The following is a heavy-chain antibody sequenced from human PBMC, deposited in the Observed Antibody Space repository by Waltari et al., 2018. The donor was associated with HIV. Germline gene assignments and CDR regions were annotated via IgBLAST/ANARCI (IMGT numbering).Heavy chain of an antibody. CDR3: ARESDYYGMDV. J-gene: IGHJ6*02. Sequence: EAQLVETGGGLIQHGGSLRLSCAASGFTVSSYYMRWVRQAPGKGLEWVAVIDSGGSTYDADSVKGRFTISRDNSKNTLYLQMNRLRAEDTAVYYCARESDYYGMDVWGQGTTVTVSS. CDR2: IDSGGST. CDR1: GFTVSSYY. V-gene: IGHV3-53*02.